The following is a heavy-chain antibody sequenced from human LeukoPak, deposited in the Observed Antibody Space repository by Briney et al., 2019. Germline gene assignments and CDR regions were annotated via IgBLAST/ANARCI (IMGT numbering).Heavy chain of an antibody. CDR3: ARGGRSAFDI. J-gene: IGHJ3*02. V-gene: IGHV4-31*03. Sequence: PSETLSLSCTASGCAFSSGGYYWSWIRQHPGKGLEWIGYIFYSGTTYYNPSLKSRVIISVDASKNQFSLRLSSVTAADTAVYFCARGGRSAFDIWGPGTKVIVSS. CDR1: GCAFSSGGYY. CDR2: IFYSGTT.